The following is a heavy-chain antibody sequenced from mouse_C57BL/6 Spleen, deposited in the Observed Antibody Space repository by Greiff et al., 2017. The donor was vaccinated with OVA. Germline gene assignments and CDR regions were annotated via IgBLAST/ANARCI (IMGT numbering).Heavy chain of an antibody. J-gene: IGHJ3*01. CDR3: AREERLYDYDGFAY. Sequence: QVQLQQPGAELVMPGASVKLSCKASGYTFTSYWMHWVKQRPGQGLEWIGEIDPSDSYTNYNQKFKGKSTLTVDKSSSTAYMQLSSLTSEDSAVYYGAREERLYDYDGFAYWGQGTLVTVSA. D-gene: IGHD2-4*01. CDR2: IDPSDSYT. V-gene: IGHV1-69*01. CDR1: GYTFTSYW.